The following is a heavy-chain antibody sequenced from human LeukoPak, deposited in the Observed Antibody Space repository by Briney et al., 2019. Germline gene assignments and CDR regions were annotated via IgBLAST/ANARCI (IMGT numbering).Heavy chain of an antibody. CDR1: GFTFSSYS. CDR3: AREENYKVDY. J-gene: IGHJ4*02. Sequence: GGSLRLSCAASGFTFSSYSMNWVRQAPGKGLEWVSSISSSSGYIYYADSVKGRFTISRDNAKESLYLQMNSLRAEDTAVYYCAREENYKVDYWGQGTLVTVSS. D-gene: IGHD1-7*01. CDR2: ISSSSGYI. V-gene: IGHV3-21*01.